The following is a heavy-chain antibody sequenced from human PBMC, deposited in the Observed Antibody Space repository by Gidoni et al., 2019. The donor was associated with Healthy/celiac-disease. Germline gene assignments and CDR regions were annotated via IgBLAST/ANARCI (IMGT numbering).Heavy chain of an antibody. V-gene: IGHV1-69*02. J-gene: IGHJ4*02. D-gene: IGHD6-13*01. CDR2: IIPILGIA. Sequence: QVQLVQSGAEVKKHGSSVKVSCKASGGTFSSYTISWVRQAPGQGLEWMGRIIPILGIANYAQKFQGRVTITADKSTSTAYMELSSLRSEDTAVYYCATRIAAAGDPIDYWGQGTLVTVSS. CDR1: GGTFSSYT. CDR3: ATRIAAAGDPIDY.